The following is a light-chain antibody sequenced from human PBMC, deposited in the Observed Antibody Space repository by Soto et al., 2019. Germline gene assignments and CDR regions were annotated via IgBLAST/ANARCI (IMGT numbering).Light chain of an antibody. CDR2: KAS. CDR3: QHYNSYPEA. V-gene: IGKV1-5*03. Sequence: DIQMTHSPTTLSGSVGVRFIITCRASQTISSWLAWYQQKTGKAPKLLIYKASTLKSGVPSRLSGSGYGTELTITISSLQTDDFETYYCQHYNSYPEAFGHGTQVDIK. CDR1: QTISSW. J-gene: IGKJ1*01.